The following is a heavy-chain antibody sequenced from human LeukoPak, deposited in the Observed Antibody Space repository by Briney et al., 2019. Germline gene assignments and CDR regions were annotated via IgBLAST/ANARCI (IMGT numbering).Heavy chain of an antibody. Sequence: ASVKVSCKASGYTCTSYGISWVRQAPGQGLEWMGWISAYNGNTNYAQKFQGRVTMTRDTSISTAYMELSRLRSDDTAVYYCARYCSSTSCYFDYWGQGTLVTVSS. D-gene: IGHD2-2*01. CDR2: ISAYNGNT. V-gene: IGHV1-18*01. CDR1: GYTCTSYG. CDR3: ARYCSSTSCYFDY. J-gene: IGHJ4*02.